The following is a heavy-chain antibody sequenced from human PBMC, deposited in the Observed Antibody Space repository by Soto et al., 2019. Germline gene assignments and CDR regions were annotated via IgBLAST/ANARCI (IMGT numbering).Heavy chain of an antibody. CDR1: GGSFSGYY. CDR3: ARIVRGVINGRRDY. CDR2: INHSGST. Sequence: QVQLQQWGAGLLKPSETLSLTCAVYGGSFSGYYWSWIRQPPGKGLEWVGEINHSGSTNYNPSLKSRVTISVDTSKNQFSLKLSSVTAADTAVYYCARIVRGVINGRRDYWGQGTLVPVSS. V-gene: IGHV4-34*01. D-gene: IGHD3-10*01. J-gene: IGHJ4*02.